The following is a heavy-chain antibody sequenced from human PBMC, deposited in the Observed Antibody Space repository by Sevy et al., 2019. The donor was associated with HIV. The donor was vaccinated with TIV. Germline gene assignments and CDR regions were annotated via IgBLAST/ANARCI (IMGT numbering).Heavy chain of an antibody. CDR1: GFTFSNYW. CDR3: ARDKGIDY. V-gene: IGHV3-7*01. Sequence: GGSLRLSCAASGFTFSNYWMSWVRQAPGKVLEWVANINQDGSEKYYVDSVKGRFTISRDNAKNSLFLLMNSLRADDTAVYYCARDKGIDYWGQGTLVTVSS. CDR2: INQDGSEK. J-gene: IGHJ4*02.